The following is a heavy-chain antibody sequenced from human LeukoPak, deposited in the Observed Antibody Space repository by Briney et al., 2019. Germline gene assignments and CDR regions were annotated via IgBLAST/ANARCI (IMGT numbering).Heavy chain of an antibody. J-gene: IGHJ6*02. V-gene: IGHV4-59*01. Sequence: SETLSLTCTVSGGSISSYYWSWIRQPPGKGLEWIGYIYYSGSTNYNPSLKSRVTTSVDTSKNQFSLKLSSVTAADTAVYYCTRDLGYQPVWGQGTTVTVSS. CDR3: TRDLGYQPV. CDR2: IYYSGST. CDR1: GGSISSYY. D-gene: IGHD3-16*02.